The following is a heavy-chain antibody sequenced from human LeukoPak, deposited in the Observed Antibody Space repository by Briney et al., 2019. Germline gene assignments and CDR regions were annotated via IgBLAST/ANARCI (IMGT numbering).Heavy chain of an antibody. CDR3: ARTTKLATFDP. CDR1: GGSISSYH. Sequence: SETLSLTCTVSGGSISSYHWSWIRQPPGKGLEWIGYIYTSGSTNYNPSLKRRVTISVDTSKNQFSLKLSSVTAADTAVYYCARTTKLATFDPWGQGTLVTVSS. D-gene: IGHD2-15*01. CDR2: IYTSGST. J-gene: IGHJ5*02. V-gene: IGHV4-4*09.